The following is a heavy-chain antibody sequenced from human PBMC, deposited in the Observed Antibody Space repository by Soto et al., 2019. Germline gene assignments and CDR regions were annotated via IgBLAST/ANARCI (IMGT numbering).Heavy chain of an antibody. V-gene: IGHV3-23*01. CDR2: ISGGGGSI. Sequence: EVQLLESGGGLAQPGGSLRLSCTTSGFPFSSYAMNWVRQAPGKGLEWLSTISGGGGSIYYAESVKGRFTVSRDNPKNTLFLQMSRLRGEDTAVYYCALYPDEFQLGSGGSQLDYWGQGTLVTFSS. J-gene: IGHJ4*02. CDR3: ALYPDEFQLGSGGSQLDY. D-gene: IGHD1-26*01. CDR1: GFPFSSYA.